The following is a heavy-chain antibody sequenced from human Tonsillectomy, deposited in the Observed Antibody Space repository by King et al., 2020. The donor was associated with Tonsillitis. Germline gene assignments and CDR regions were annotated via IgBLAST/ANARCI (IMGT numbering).Heavy chain of an antibody. CDR3: ARVGPQTGGHYTFDH. V-gene: IGHV4-39*06. D-gene: IGHD1-26*01. J-gene: IGHJ4*02. CDR2: VYHSGST. Sequence: RLQLQESGPGLVKPSETLSLTCTVSGGSISSGYYYWGWIRQPPGKGLEWIGSVYHSGSTYDKPSLKSRVTISVDTSKNHFSLQLTSVTAADTAVYYCARVGPQTGGHYTFDHWGQGTLVTVSP. CDR1: GGSISSGYYY.